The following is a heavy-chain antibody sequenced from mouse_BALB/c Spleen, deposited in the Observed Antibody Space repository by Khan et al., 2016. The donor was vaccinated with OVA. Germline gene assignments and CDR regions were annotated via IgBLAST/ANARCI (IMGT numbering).Heavy chain of an antibody. V-gene: IGHV5-17*02. CDR1: GFSFSSFG. Sequence: EVELVESGGGSVQPGGSRKLSCAASGFSFSSFGMHWVRQAPEKGLEWVAYISSDSYTIYYADTVKGRFTISRDNPKNTLFLQMTSLRSEDTAMYYCARANWAWFAYWGQGTRVTVSA. CDR2: ISSDSYTI. D-gene: IGHD4-1*01. CDR3: ARANWAWFAY. J-gene: IGHJ3*01.